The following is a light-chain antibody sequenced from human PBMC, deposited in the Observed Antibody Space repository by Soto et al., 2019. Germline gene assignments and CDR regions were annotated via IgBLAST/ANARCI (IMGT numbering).Light chain of an antibody. CDR1: QDIGIY. CDR3: QRYNSVPVT. J-gene: IGKJ5*01. CDR2: SAS. V-gene: IGKV1-27*01. Sequence: IQMTQSPSSLSASVGDRVTITCRASQDIGIYLAWYQQRPGTAPKLLIYSASTLQSGFPSRFSGSGSGTDFTLTISSLQPEDVATYYCQRYNSVPVTFGQGTRLEIK.